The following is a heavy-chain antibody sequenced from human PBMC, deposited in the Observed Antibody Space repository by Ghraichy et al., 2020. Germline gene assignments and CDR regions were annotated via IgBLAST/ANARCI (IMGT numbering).Heavy chain of an antibody. J-gene: IGHJ4*02. V-gene: IGHV4-4*02. Sequence: SETLSLTCAVSGGSISSSNWWSWVRQPPGKGLEWIGEIYHSGSTNYNPSLKSRVTISVDKSKNQFSLKLSSVTAADTAVYYCARVCSGYSSRWLDYWGQGTLVTVSS. CDR3: ARVCSGYSSRWLDY. CDR1: GGSISSSNW. D-gene: IGHD6-13*01. CDR2: IYHSGST.